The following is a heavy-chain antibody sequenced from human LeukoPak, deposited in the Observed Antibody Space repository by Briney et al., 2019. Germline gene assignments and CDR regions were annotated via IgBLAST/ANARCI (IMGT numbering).Heavy chain of an antibody. CDR2: IYYSGST. V-gene: IGHV4-59*08. CDR3: ARRSIAARPSNYFDY. J-gene: IGHJ4*02. D-gene: IGHD6-6*01. Sequence: PSETLSLTCTVSGGSISSYYWSWIRQPPGKGLEWIGYIYYSGSTNYNPSLKSRVTISVDTSKNQFSLKLSSVTAADTAVYYCARRSIAARPSNYFDYWGQGTLVTVSS. CDR1: GGSISSYY.